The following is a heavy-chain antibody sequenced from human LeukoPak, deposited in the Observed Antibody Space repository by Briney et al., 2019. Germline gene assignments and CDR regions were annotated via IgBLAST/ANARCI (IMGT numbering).Heavy chain of an antibody. Sequence: GSLRLSCAASGFTFSNAWMNWVRQPPGKGLEWIGEINHSGSTNYNPSLKSRVTISVDTSKNQFSLKLSSVTAADTAVYYCARGGTLYDFWSGYYRNNWFDPWGQGTLVAVSS. V-gene: IGHV4-34*01. CDR3: ARGGTLYDFWSGYYRNNWFDP. J-gene: IGHJ5*02. CDR1: GFTFSNAW. CDR2: INHSGST. D-gene: IGHD3-3*01.